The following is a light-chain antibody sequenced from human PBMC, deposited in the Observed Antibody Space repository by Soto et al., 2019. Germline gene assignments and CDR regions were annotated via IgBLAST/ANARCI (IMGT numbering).Light chain of an antibody. Sequence: EIVLTQSPATLSLSPGERATLSCRASQSVSSYLAWYQQKPGQAPRLLIYDASNRATGIPARFSGGGSGTDFTLTITRLEPDDSAVYYCQQRSNWPSTFGQGTRLEIK. CDR2: DAS. CDR3: QQRSNWPST. V-gene: IGKV3-11*01. CDR1: QSVSSY. J-gene: IGKJ5*01.